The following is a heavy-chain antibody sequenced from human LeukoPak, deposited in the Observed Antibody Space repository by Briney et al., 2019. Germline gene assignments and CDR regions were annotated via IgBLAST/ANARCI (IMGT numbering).Heavy chain of an antibody. V-gene: IGHV1-46*01. CDR1: GYTFTSYY. J-gene: IGHJ5*02. CDR3: ARDQALAATSTNWFDP. Sequence: ASVKVSCKASGYTFTSYYMHWVRQAPGQGLEWMGIINPSGGSTSYAQKFQGRVTMTRDMSTSTVYMELSSLRSEDTAVYYCARDQALAATSTNWFDPWGQGTLVTVSS. CDR2: INPSGGST. D-gene: IGHD2-15*01.